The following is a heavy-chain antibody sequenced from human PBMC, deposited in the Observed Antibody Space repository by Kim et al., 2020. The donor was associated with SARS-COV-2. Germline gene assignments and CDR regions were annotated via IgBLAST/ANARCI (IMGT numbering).Heavy chain of an antibody. CDR3: ARGSYYDSSGYERGYWFDP. CDR1: GGSISSYY. J-gene: IGHJ5*02. Sequence: SETLSLTCTVSGGSISSYYWSWIRQPPGKGLEWIGYIYYSGSTNYNPSLKSRVTISVDTSKNQFSLKLSSVTAADTAVYYCARGSYYDSSGYERGYWFDPWGQGTLVTVSS. D-gene: IGHD3-22*01. V-gene: IGHV4-59*13. CDR2: IYYSGST.